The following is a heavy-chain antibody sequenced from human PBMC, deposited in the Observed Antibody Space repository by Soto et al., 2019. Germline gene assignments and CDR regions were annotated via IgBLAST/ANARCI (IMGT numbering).Heavy chain of an antibody. D-gene: IGHD3-3*01. CDR1: GCSISTYY. CDR2: IDTSGST. Sequence: QGQLQESGPGLVRPSETLPLTCSVSGCSISTYYCNWIRQPAGEGLEWIGRIDTSGSTNYNPSLKSRVTMSVDTSKNQFSLKLSSVTAADTAVYYCARGGHDLWSGPFDYWGQGTPVNVSS. V-gene: IGHV4-4*07. CDR3: ARGGHDLWSGPFDY. J-gene: IGHJ4*02.